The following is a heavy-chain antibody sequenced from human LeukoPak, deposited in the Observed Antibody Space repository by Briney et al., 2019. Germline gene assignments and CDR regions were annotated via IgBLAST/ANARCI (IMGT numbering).Heavy chain of an antibody. V-gene: IGHV4-34*01. CDR1: GGSFSRYY. CDR3: ARDYYDSSGYYGRGGYYYMDV. CDR2: IDHRGDT. D-gene: IGHD3-22*01. J-gene: IGHJ6*03. Sequence: KPSETLSLTCAVYGGSFSRYYWSWIRQSPGKGLEWIAEIDHRGDTNYNPSVKSRVTISVDTSKNQFSLKVRSLSAADTAVYYCARDYYDSSGYYGRGGYYYMDVWGKGTTDTVSS.